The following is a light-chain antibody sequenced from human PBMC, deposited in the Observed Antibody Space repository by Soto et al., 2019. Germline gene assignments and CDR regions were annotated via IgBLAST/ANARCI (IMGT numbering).Light chain of an antibody. V-gene: IGKV3-15*01. CDR2: GAS. Sequence: EIVMTQSPATLFGSQGEGPTLPCRPSQRFTSNLAWYQQKPGQAPRLLTYGASTRATGIPARFSGSGSGTEFTLTISSLQSEDFAVYYCQQYNNWWTFGQGTKVEIK. CDR3: QQYNNWWT. CDR1: QRFTSN. J-gene: IGKJ1*01.